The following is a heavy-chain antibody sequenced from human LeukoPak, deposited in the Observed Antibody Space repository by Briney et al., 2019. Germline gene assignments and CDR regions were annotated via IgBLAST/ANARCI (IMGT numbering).Heavy chain of an antibody. Sequence: PGGSLRLSSAASGFTFSSSGMHWVRQVSGKGLEWVAFIRYDGSDKYYADSVKGRFTISRDNSKNTLYLQMNSLRAEDTAVYYCAKDRPYYMDVWGKGTAVTVSS. V-gene: IGHV3-30*02. CDR1: GFTFSSSG. CDR2: IRYDGSDK. J-gene: IGHJ6*03. CDR3: AKDRPYYMDV.